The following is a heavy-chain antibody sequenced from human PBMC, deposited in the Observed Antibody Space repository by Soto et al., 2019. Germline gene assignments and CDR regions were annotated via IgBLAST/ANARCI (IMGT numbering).Heavy chain of an antibody. CDR2: MNPNSGNT. D-gene: IGHD1-26*01. CDR3: ASTGPLVSGSYWDQDYGMDV. Sequence: QVQLVQSGAEVKKPGASVKVSCKASGYTFTSYDINWVRQATGQGLEWMGWMNPNSGNTGYAQKFQGRVTMTRNTSISTAYMELSSLRSEDTAVYYCASTGPLVSGSYWDQDYGMDVWGQGTTVTVSS. V-gene: IGHV1-8*01. CDR1: GYTFTSYD. J-gene: IGHJ6*02.